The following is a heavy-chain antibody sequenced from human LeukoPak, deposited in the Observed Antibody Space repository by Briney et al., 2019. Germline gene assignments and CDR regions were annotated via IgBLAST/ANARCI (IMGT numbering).Heavy chain of an antibody. Sequence: TSETLSLTCTVSGGSISSFYWSWIRQPPGKGLEWIGYIYYSGSTNYNPSLKSRVTISVDTSKNQFSLKLSSVTAADTAVYYCARGNYYFAFDIXXXXXXVTXSS. D-gene: IGHD3-10*01. J-gene: IGHJ3*02. CDR3: ARGNYYFAFDI. CDR2: IYYSGST. CDR1: GGSISSFY. V-gene: IGHV4-59*08.